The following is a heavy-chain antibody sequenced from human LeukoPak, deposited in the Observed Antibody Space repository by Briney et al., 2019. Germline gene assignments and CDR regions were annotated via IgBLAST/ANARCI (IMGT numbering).Heavy chain of an antibody. D-gene: IGHD2-2*01. CDR2: ISGSGGST. Sequence: PGGSLRLSCAASGFTFSSYAMSWVRQAPGKGLEWVSAISGSGGSTYYADSVKGRFTISRDNSKNTLYLQMNSLRAEDTAVYYCAKDEGVVPDAPGFDPWGQGTLVTVSS. CDR3: AKDEGVVPDAPGFDP. J-gene: IGHJ5*02. CDR1: GFTFSSYA. V-gene: IGHV3-23*01.